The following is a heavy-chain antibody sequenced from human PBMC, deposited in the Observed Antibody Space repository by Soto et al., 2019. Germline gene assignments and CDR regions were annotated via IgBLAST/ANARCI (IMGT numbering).Heavy chain of an antibody. D-gene: IGHD1-26*01. Sequence: ASVKVSCKASGYTFTSYGINWVRQARGHRLEWIGWIDVDSGNTNYAQKLQERISISTDTSTSTAYMELSSLRPEDTAVYYCAEDVGGYIQGFARHWG. CDR3: AEDVGGYIQGFARH. J-gene: IGHJ1*01. CDR1: GYTFTSYG. V-gene: IGHV1-58*02. CDR2: IDVDSGNT.